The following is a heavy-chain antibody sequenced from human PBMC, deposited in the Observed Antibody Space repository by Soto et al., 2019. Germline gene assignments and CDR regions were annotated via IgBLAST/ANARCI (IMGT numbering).Heavy chain of an antibody. Sequence: DVRVIESGGGLVQPGGSLRLSCAASGFDCGSTWMGWLRQSPGKGLECVANINPDGTATYYVASVKGRFTISRDNANNSLTLDMSHLSGEDTAVYYCARHVQWCYDLWGQGTLVTVSS. V-gene: IGHV3-7*03. CDR2: INPDGTAT. CDR1: GFDCGSTW. CDR3: ARHVQWCYDL. J-gene: IGHJ4*02. D-gene: IGHD2-2*01.